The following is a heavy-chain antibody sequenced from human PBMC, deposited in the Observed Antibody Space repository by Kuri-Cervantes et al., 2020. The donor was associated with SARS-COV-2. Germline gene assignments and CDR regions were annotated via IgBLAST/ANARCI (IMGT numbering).Heavy chain of an antibody. V-gene: IGHV1-3*01. D-gene: IGHD2-15*01. CDR2: INAVNGNT. CDR3: ARGCSGGSCYGNFDY. Sequence: ASVKVSCKASGYIFTNYALHWVRQAPGQRLEWMGWINAVNGNTKYSQKFQGRVTITADKSTSTAYMELSSLRSEDTAVYYCARGCSGGSCYGNFDYWGQGALVTVSS. J-gene: IGHJ4*02. CDR1: GYIFTNYA.